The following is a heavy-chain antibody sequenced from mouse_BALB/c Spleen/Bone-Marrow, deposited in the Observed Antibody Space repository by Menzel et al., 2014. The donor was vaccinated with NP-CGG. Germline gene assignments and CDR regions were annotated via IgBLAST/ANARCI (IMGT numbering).Heavy chain of an antibody. V-gene: IGHV14-1*02. Sequence: VQLQQSGAELVRPGALVKLSCKASGFNIXDYYMHWVKQRPEQGLEWIGWIDPENGNTIYDPKFQGKASITADTSSNXAYLQLSSLTSEDTAVYYCASGYYGSSPYWYFDVWGAGTTVTVSS. CDR2: IDPENGNT. CDR3: ASGYYGSSPYWYFDV. CDR1: GFNIXDYY. J-gene: IGHJ1*01. D-gene: IGHD1-1*01.